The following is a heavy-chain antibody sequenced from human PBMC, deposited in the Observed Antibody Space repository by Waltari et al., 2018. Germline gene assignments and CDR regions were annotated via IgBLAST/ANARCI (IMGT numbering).Heavy chain of an antibody. D-gene: IGHD2-8*01. V-gene: IGHV1-2*02. J-gene: IGHJ4*02. CDR2: INPNSGGT. CDR1: GYTFTGYY. CDR3: AREETTCTNGVCYPDY. Sequence: QVQLVQSGAEVKKPGASVKVSCKASGYTFTGYYMHWVRQAPGQGLEWIGWINPNSGGTNYAQKFQGRVTMTRDTSISTAYMELSRLRSDDTAVYYCAREETTCTNGVCYPDYWGQGTLVTVSS.